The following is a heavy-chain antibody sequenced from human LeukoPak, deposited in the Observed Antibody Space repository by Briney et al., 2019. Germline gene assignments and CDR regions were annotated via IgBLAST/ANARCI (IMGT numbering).Heavy chain of an antibody. CDR3: ARGIEMATIFYFDY. Sequence: ASVKVSCKAFGYTFTSNYMHWVRQAPGQGPEWMGVISPSGGSTTYAQKFQGRVTLTRDMSTSTDYLELSSLRSEDTAVYYCARGIEMATIFYFDYWGQGTLVTVSS. J-gene: IGHJ4*02. V-gene: IGHV1-46*01. D-gene: IGHD5-24*01. CDR1: GYTFTSNY. CDR2: ISPSGGST.